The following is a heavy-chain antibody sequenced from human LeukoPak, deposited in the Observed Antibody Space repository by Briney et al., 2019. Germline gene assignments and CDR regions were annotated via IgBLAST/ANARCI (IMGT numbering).Heavy chain of an antibody. CDR3: ASHRFQLPAIFGY. V-gene: IGHV4-59*08. J-gene: IGHJ4*02. CDR2: IYYSGST. CDR1: GGSISSYY. Sequence: PSETLSLTCTVSGGSISSYYWSRIRQPPGKGLEWIGYIYYSGSTNYNPSLKSRVTISVDTSKNQFSLKLSSVTAADTAVYYCASHRFQLPAIFGYWGQGTLVTVSS. D-gene: IGHD1-1*01.